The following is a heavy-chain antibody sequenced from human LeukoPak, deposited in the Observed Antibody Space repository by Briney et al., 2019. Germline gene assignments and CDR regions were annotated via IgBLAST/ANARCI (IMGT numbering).Heavy chain of an antibody. CDR1: GYTFTSYG. Sequence: ASVKVSCKASGYTFTSYGISWVRQAPGQGLEWMGWISANDGNTDYPQKLQGRVTMTTDTSTSTAYMELRSLRSDDTAVYYCARLVRDSETYYIFGLWGLGALVTVSS. J-gene: IGHJ4*02. D-gene: IGHD1-26*01. V-gene: IGHV1-18*01. CDR3: ARLVRDSETYYIFGL. CDR2: ISANDGNT.